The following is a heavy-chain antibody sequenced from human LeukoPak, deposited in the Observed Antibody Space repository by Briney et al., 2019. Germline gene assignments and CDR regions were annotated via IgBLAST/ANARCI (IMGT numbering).Heavy chain of an antibody. CDR2: INPNSGGT. CDR1: GYAFTGYY. D-gene: IGHD6-13*01. CDR3: ATGIAAAGTLGY. Sequence: ASVKVSCKASGYAFTGYYMHWVRQAPGQGLEWMGWINPNSGGTNYAQKFQGRVTMTRDTSISTAYMELSRLRSDDTAVYYCATGIAAAGTLGYWGQGTLVTVSS. V-gene: IGHV1-2*02. J-gene: IGHJ4*02.